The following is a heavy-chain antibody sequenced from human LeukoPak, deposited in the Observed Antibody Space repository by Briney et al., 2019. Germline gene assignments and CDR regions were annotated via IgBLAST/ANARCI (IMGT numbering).Heavy chain of an antibody. CDR1: GGSINSYY. V-gene: IGHV4-4*07. D-gene: IGHD2-2*01. CDR2: IYSSGST. J-gene: IGHJ5*02. Sequence: SETLSLTCTVSGGSINSYYWSWIRQPAGKGLEWIGRIYSSGSTTYNPSLKSRVTMSADTSKNQFSLRLSSVTAADTAVYYCARVQYLRTDWFDPWGQGTLVTVSS. CDR3: ARVQYLRTDWFDP.